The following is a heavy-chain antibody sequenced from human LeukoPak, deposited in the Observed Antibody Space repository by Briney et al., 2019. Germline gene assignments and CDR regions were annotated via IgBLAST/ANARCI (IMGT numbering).Heavy chain of an antibody. Sequence: GGSLRLSCAASGFIFSSYGIQWVRQAPGKGLEWVAGISYDGRNKFYADSVKGRFTISRDNSKNTVSLQMNSLRTEDTALYYCAKELTTVSFFDSWGQGTLVTVSS. J-gene: IGHJ4*02. CDR1: GFIFSSYG. D-gene: IGHD4-17*01. V-gene: IGHV3-30*18. CDR2: ISYDGRNK. CDR3: AKELTTVSFFDS.